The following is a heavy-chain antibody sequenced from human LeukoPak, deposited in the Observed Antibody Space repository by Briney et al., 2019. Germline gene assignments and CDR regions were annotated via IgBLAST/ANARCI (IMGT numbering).Heavy chain of an antibody. CDR1: GYTFTGYY. Sequence: ASVKVSCTASGYTFTGYYMHWVRQAPGQGLEWMGWINPNSGGTNYAQKFQGRVTMTRDTSISTAYMELSRLRSDDTAVYYCARPSDSSGYYVSQYYFDYWGQGTLVTVSS. D-gene: IGHD3-22*01. J-gene: IGHJ4*02. CDR3: ARPSDSSGYYVSQYYFDY. CDR2: INPNSGGT. V-gene: IGHV1-2*02.